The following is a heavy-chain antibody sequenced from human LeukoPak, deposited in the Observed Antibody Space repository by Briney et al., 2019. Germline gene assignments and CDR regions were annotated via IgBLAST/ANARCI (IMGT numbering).Heavy chain of an antibody. V-gene: IGHV1-69*04. CDR1: GGTFSSYA. D-gene: IGHD2-2*01. CDR3: ARDRIVVVPAAIGGSDAFDI. J-gene: IGHJ3*02. CDR2: IIPILGIA. Sequence: ASVKVSCKASGGTFSSYAISWVRQAPGQGLEWMGRIIPILGIANYAQKFQGRVTITADKSTSTAYMELSSLRSEDTAVYYCARDRIVVVPAAIGGSDAFDIWGQGTMVTVSS.